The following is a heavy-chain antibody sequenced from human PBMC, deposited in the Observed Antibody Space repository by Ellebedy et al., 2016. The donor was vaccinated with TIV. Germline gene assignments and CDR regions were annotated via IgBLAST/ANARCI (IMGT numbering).Heavy chain of an antibody. D-gene: IGHD3-9*01. V-gene: IGHV4-59*11. Sequence: SETLSLTCTVSGGAITGHYWSWIRQPPGKGLEWIGYIDDSGSAHYTTSLKSRVTISVDASKNQFSLKLNSVTAADTAVYYCANQYYEFLTADSGVDFWGKGTTVTISS. CDR1: GGAITGHY. CDR2: IDDSGSA. CDR3: ANQYYEFLTADSGVDF. J-gene: IGHJ6*04.